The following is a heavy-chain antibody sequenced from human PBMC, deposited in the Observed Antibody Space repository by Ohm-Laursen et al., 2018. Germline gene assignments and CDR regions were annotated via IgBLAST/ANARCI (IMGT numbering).Heavy chain of an antibody. V-gene: IGHV3-21*04. J-gene: IGHJ4*02. CDR3: AKEIDFWSGYADY. D-gene: IGHD3-3*01. CDR2: ISSSSGSI. Sequence: SLRLSCAASGFIFSSYSMSWVRQAPGKGLEWVSSISSSSGSIYYADSMKGRFTISRDNAKNTLYLQMNSLRAEDTAVYYCAKEIDFWSGYADYWGQGTLVTVSS. CDR1: GFIFSSYS.